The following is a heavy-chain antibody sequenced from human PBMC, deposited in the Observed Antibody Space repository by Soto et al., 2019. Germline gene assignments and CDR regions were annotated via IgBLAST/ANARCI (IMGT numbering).Heavy chain of an antibody. CDR1: GGSLSSCNW. CDR2: IYRYGST. J-gene: IGHJ5*02. CDR3: SGGGRPGQIDWFDP. D-gene: IGHD2-21*01. Sequence: QMQLQESGPRLVKPSGTLSLTCAVYGGSLSSCNWWSWVRQPPGKGLEWIGEIYRYGSTSYNPSLKSRVTIAVDKSKNQISLKMPSLTAADTSVYFCSGGGRPGQIDWFDPWGQGILVTVSS. V-gene: IGHV4-4*02.